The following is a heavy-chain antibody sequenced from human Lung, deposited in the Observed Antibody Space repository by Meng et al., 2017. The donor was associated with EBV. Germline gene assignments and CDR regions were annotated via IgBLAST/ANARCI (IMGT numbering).Heavy chain of an antibody. CDR1: GFTFSSYA. Sequence: QVQLVESGGGVVQPGRSLRLSCAASGFTFSSYAMHWVLQAPGKGLEWVAVISYDGSNKYYADSVKGRFTISRDNSKNTLYLQMNSLRAEDTAVYYCARDRVQLWFSWGQGTLVTVSS. CDR3: ARDRVQLWFS. CDR2: ISYDGSNK. D-gene: IGHD5-18*01. J-gene: IGHJ5*02. V-gene: IGHV3-30-3*01.